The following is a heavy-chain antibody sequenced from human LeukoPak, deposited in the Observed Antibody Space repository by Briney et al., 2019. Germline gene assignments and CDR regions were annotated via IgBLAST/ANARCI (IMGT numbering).Heavy chain of an antibody. CDR1: GGSISSGGYFY. CDR3: ARFSGWPSSPFDY. CDR2: IYYSGST. J-gene: IGHJ4*02. V-gene: IGHV4-31*03. Sequence: SQTLSLTCTVSGGSISSGGYFYYGWIRQHPGKGLEWIGYIYYSGSTNYNPSLKSRVTISVDTSRSQFSLKLSSVTAADTAVYYCARFSGWPSSPFDYWGQGTLVTVSS. D-gene: IGHD6-19*01.